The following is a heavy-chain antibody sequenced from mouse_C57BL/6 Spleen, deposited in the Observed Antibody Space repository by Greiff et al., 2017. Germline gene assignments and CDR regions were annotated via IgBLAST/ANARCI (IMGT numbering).Heavy chain of an antibody. Sequence: VKVVESGPELVKPGASVKISCKASGYSFTSYYIHWVKQRPGQGLEWIGWIYPGSGNTKYNEKFKGKATLTADTSSSTAYMQLSSLTSEDSAVYYCARSYFLYAMDYWGQGTSVTVSS. CDR3: ARSYFLYAMDY. CDR2: IYPGSGNT. CDR1: GYSFTSYY. V-gene: IGHV1-66*01. J-gene: IGHJ4*01.